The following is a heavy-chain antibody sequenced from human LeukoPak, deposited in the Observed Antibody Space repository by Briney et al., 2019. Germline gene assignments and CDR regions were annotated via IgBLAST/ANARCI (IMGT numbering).Heavy chain of an antibody. Sequence: PKGSLKLSCTASGYTFSSYAMNWVRQATGQGLEWMGCINPNSGNTGYAQKFQGRVTMSRNTYISTAYMELSSLRAEDTAVYYCARGHVRQSDFWTPADYWGQGTLVTVSS. D-gene: IGHD3/OR15-3a*01. CDR2: INPNSGNT. V-gene: IGHV1-8*01. J-gene: IGHJ4*02. CDR3: ARGHVRQSDFWTPADY. CDR1: GYTFSSYA.